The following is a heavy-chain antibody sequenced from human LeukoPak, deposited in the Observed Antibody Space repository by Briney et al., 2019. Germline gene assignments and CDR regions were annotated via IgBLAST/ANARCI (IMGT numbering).Heavy chain of an antibody. CDR1: GFTFSSYA. D-gene: IGHD2-8*01. CDR2: ISQNGGTT. Sequence: PGRSLRLSCAASGFTFSSYAMHWVHQAPGKGPEFVSAISQNGGTTYYANSVKGRFTISRDNSKNTLYLQMGSLRPEDMAVYYCARWGCTNGVCYNDYWGQGTLVTVSS. J-gene: IGHJ4*02. V-gene: IGHV3-64*01. CDR3: ARWGCTNGVCYNDY.